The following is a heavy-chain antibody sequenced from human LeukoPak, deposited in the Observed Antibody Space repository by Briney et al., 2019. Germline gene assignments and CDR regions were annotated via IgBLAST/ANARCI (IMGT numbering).Heavy chain of an antibody. CDR3: ARLVATIELYYFDY. Sequence: SETLSLTCAVSGGSISSSNWWSWVRQPPGKGLEWIGEIYHSGSTNYNPSLKSRVTISVDKSKNQFSLKLSSVTAADTAVYYCARLVATIELYYFDYWGQGTLVTVSS. J-gene: IGHJ4*02. V-gene: IGHV4-4*02. CDR1: GGSISSSNW. CDR2: IYHSGST. D-gene: IGHD5-12*01.